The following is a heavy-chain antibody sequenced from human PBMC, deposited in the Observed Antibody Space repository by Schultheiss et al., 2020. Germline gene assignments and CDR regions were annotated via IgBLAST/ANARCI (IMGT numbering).Heavy chain of an antibody. J-gene: IGHJ5*02. CDR2: IIPIFGTA. CDR1: GGTFSSYA. CDR3: ARTASSSFCGWFDP. Sequence: YVKVSCKASGGTFSSYAISWVRQAPGQGLEWMGGIIPIFGTANYAQKFQGRVTITADESTSTAYMELRSLRSDDTAVYYCARTASSSFCGWFDPWGQGTLVTVSS. D-gene: IGHD6-13*01. V-gene: IGHV1-69*01.